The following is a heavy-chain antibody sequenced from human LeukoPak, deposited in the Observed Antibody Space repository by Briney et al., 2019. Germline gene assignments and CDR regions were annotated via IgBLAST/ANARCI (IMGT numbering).Heavy chain of an antibody. V-gene: IGHV3-15*01. CDR3: AKDPSDLGGSGSYNYFDC. CDR2: IKSKTDGGTT. CDR1: GFTFSNAW. Sequence: PGGSLRLSCAASGFTFSNAWMSWVRQAPGKGLEWVGRIKSKTDGGTTDYAAPVKGRFTISRDNSKNTLYLQMKTLRAEDTAVYYCAKDPSDLGGSGSYNYFDCWGQGTLVTVSS. J-gene: IGHJ4*02. D-gene: IGHD3-10*01.